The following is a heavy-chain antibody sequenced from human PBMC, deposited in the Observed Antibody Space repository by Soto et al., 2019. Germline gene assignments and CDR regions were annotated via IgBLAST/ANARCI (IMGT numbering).Heavy chain of an antibody. CDR1: GFTFSSYG. D-gene: IGHD3-9*01. CDR3: ARETLYDISRRGAFDI. CDR2: IWYDGSNK. J-gene: IGHJ3*02. Sequence: GGSLRLSCAASGFTFSSYGMHWVRQAPGKGLEWVAVIWYDGSNKYYADSVKGRFTISRDNSKNTLYLQMNSLRAEDTAVYYCARETLYDISRRGAFDIWGQGTMVTVSS. V-gene: IGHV3-33*01.